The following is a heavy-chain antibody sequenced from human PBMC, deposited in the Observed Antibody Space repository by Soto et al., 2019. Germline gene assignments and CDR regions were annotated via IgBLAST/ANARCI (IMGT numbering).Heavy chain of an antibody. D-gene: IGHD2-15*01. J-gene: IGHJ4*02. CDR2: ISGSGGST. Sequence: EVQLLESGGGLVQPGGSLRLSCAASGFTFSSYAMSWVRQAPVKGLEWVSAISGSGGSTYYADSVKGRFTISRDNSKNTLYLQMNSLRAEDTAVYYCAKGDGRVVAASLDYRGQGSLVTVSS. CDR3: AKGDGRVVAASLDY. V-gene: IGHV3-23*01. CDR1: GFTFSSYA.